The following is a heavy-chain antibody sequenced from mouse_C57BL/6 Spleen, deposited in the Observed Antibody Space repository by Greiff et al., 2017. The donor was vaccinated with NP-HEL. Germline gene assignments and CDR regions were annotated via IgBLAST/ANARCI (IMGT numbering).Heavy chain of an antibody. J-gene: IGHJ3*01. D-gene: IGHD2-5*01. V-gene: IGHV2-9-1*01. CDR2: IWTGGGT. CDR3: ARKFDYSNPWFAY. Sequence: QVQLQQSGPGLVAPSQCLSITCTVSGFSLTSYAISWVRQPPGKGLEWIGVIWTGGGTNYNSALKSRLSISKDKSKSQVFLKMNSLQTDDTARYYCARKFDYSNPWFAYWGQGTLVTVAA. CDR1: GFSLTSYA.